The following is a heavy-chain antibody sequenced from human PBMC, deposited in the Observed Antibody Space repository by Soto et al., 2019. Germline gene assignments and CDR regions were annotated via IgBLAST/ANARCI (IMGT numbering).Heavy chain of an antibody. J-gene: IGHJ6*03. CDR3: ARVRGSTVTTNKHNYYYYMDF. Sequence: PSETLSLTCAVYGGSFSGYYWSWIRQPPGKGLEWIGEINHSGSTNYNPSLKSRVTISVDTSKNQFSLKLSSVTAADTAVYYCARVRGSTVTTNKHNYYYYMDFWGKGIMVTVSS. V-gene: IGHV4-34*01. CDR2: INHSGST. CDR1: GGSFSGYY. D-gene: IGHD4-17*01.